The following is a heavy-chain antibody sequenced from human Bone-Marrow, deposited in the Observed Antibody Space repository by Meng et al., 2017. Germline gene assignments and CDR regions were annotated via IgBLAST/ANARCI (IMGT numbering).Heavy chain of an antibody. CDR2: NKSKTDGGTT. CDR3: ATGVGY. CDR1: RFTLSNDW. V-gene: IGHV3-15*05. Sequence: GESLKISCAASRFTLSNDWMSWVRQAPGKGLEWVGLNKSKTDGGTTDYAAPVKGRFTISRDNAKNTLYLQMNSLRVEDTAVYYCATGVGYWGQGTLVTVSS. J-gene: IGHJ4*02. D-gene: IGHD2-15*01.